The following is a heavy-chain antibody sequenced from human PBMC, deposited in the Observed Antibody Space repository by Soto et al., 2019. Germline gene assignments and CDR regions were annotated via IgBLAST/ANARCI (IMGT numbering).Heavy chain of an antibody. V-gene: IGHV1-8*01. CDR2: MNPNSGNT. CDR3: ARDADYYDSSVRFDP. CDR1: GYTFTSYD. J-gene: IGHJ5*02. D-gene: IGHD3-22*01. Sequence: ASVNVSCKASGYTFTSYDINWVRQATGQGLELMGWMNPNSGNTGYAQKFQGRVTMTRXXXXXXAXMXLXXXXSEXTAVYYCARDADYYDSSVRFDPWGQVTLVTVSS.